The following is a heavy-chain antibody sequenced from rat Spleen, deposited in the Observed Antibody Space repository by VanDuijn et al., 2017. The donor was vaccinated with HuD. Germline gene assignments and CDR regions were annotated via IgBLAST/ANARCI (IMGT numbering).Heavy chain of an antibody. CDR3: TRALLRRVPFDY. D-gene: IGHD1-11*01. Sequence: EVQLKESGPGLVQPSQTLSLTCTVSGFSLTDYSVHWVRQPPGKGLEWMGVMWSGGSTAYNSALKSRLSISRDTSKSQVFLKMNSLQTEDTAIYYCTRALLRRVPFDYWGQGVMVTVSS. J-gene: IGHJ2*01. CDR2: MWSGGST. V-gene: IGHV2S63*01. CDR1: GFSLTDYS.